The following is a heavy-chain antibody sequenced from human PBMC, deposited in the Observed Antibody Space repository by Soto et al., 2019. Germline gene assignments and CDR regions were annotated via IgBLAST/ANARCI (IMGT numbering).Heavy chain of an antibody. CDR3: ASMDMVATVDFDY. CDR2: INPNSGGT. J-gene: IGHJ4*02. CDR1: GYTFTGYY. D-gene: IGHD5-12*01. Sequence: ASVKVSCKAPGYTFTGYYMHSVRQAPGQGLERMGWINPNSGGTNNAQKFQGRVTMARDTSISTAYMELSRLRSDETAVYYCASMDMVATVDFDYWGQGTLVNVS. V-gene: IGHV1-2*02.